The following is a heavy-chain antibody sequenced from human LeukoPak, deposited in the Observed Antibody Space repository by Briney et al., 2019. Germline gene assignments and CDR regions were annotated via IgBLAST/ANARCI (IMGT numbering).Heavy chain of an antibody. CDR3: ARGPLSWFDP. CDR1: GFTFSSYS. Sequence: GGSLRLSCAASGFTFSSYSMNWVRQAPGKGLEWVSSISSSSSYIYYADSVKGRFTIPRDNAKNSLYLQMNSLRAEDTAVYYCARGPLSWFDPWGQGTLVTVSS. J-gene: IGHJ5*02. CDR2: ISSSSSYI. V-gene: IGHV3-21*01.